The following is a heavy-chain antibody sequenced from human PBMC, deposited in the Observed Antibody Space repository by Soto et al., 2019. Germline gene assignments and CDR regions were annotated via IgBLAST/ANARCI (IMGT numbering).Heavy chain of an antibody. CDR2: IYPGDSDS. D-gene: IGHD1-26*01. J-gene: IGHJ4*02. CDR3: ARLVGATTSGFDY. CDR1: GYSFITYW. Sequence: GESLKISCTASGYSFITYWIGRVRQMPGKGLEWLGVIYPGDSDSRYSPSFQGPVTISADKSVSTAYLQWSSLRASDTAMYYCARLVGATTSGFDYWGQGTLVTVSS. V-gene: IGHV5-51*01.